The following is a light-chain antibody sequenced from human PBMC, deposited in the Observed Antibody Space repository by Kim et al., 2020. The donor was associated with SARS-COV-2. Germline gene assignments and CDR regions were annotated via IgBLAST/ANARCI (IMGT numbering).Light chain of an antibody. Sequence: QSALTPPRSVSGSPGQSVTISCTGTSNDVGGYNYVSWYQQHPGKAPKFMIYDVGERPSGVPDRFSGSKSGNTASLTISGLQAEDEADYYCCSYAGTYTWVFGGGTKLTVL. CDR1: SNDVGGYNY. J-gene: IGLJ3*02. CDR2: DVG. CDR3: CSYAGTYTWV. V-gene: IGLV2-11*01.